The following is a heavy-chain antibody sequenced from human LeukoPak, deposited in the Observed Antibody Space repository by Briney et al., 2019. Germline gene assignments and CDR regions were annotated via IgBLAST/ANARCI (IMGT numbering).Heavy chain of an antibody. V-gene: IGHV4-39*01. D-gene: IGHD3-22*01. CDR2: ICYSGST. J-gene: IGHJ3*02. CDR1: GGSISSSSYY. CDR3: AGPNCYDSSGYAFDI. Sequence: SETLSLTCTVSGGSISSSSYYWGWIRQPPGKGLEWIGSICYSGSTYYNPSLKSRVTISVDTSKNQFSLKLSSVTAADTAVYYCAGPNCYDSSGYAFDIWGQGTMVTVSS.